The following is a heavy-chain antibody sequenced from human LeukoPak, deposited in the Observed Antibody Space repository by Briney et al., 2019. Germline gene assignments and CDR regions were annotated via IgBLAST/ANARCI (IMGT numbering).Heavy chain of an antibody. CDR3: ARGVDYNVVVPAAPIMDV. V-gene: IGHV3-21*01. CDR1: GSTFSSYS. J-gene: IGHJ6*02. D-gene: IGHD2-2*01. CDR2: ISSSSSYI. Sequence: GGSLRLSCAASGSTFSSYSMNWVRQAPGKGLEWVSSISSSSSYIYYADSVKGRFTISRDNAKNSLYLQMNSLRAEDTAVYYCARGVDYNVVVPAAPIMDVWGQGTTVTVSS.